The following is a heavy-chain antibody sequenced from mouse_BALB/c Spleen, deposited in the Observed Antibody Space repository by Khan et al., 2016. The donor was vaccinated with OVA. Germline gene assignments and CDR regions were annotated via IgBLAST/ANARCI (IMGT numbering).Heavy chain of an antibody. CDR1: GYTFTTYW. D-gene: IGHD1-1*02. J-gene: IGHJ3*01. Sequence: QVQLQQSGAELAKPGASVKMSCTASGYTFTTYWIHWVKQRPGPGLEWIGYINPSSGYTKYNQKKKDKETLTKEKSSREAYMKKSSRTDEDTEVYYRKRRGQNGLIDIWGKGTLGKGSA. V-gene: IGHV1-7*01. CDR3: KRRGQNGLIDI. CDR2: INPSSGYT.